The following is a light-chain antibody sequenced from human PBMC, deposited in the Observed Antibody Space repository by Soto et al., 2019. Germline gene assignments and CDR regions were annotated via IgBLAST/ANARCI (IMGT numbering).Light chain of an antibody. Sequence: QSVLTQPPSASGTPGQRVTISCSGSSSNVGGNPVNWYQHVPTTAPTLLIYTNTQRPSGVPDRFSGSKSGTSASLAISGLQSEDEADYYCAIWDDSLNGPVFGTGTKLTVL. V-gene: IGLV1-44*01. CDR2: TNT. CDR1: SSNVGGNP. J-gene: IGLJ1*01. CDR3: AIWDDSLNGPV.